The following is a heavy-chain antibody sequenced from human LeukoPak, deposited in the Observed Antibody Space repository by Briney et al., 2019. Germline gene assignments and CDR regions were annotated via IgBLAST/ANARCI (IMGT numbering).Heavy chain of an antibody. V-gene: IGHV3-23*01. J-gene: IGHJ4*02. CDR2: VSPPGGGT. CDR3: AKLGTMVRGVIIVFDY. D-gene: IGHD3-10*01. Sequence: GGSLRLSCAASGFTFSNHGMNWVRQAPGKGLEWLSGVSPPGGGTYYADSVKGRFTISRDDSKNTLSLQMNSLRVEDAAVYYCAKLGTMVRGVIIVFDYWGQGTLVTVSS. CDR1: GFTFSNHG.